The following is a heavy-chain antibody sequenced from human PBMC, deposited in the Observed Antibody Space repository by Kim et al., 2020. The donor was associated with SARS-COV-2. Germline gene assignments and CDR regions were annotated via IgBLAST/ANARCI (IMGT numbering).Heavy chain of an antibody. V-gene: IGHV4-59*01. D-gene: IGHD5-18*01. CDR2: IYYSGST. CDR3: ARVRPQLWFFDL. J-gene: IGHJ2*01. CDR1: GGSISSYY. Sequence: SETLSLTCTVSGGSISSYYWSWIRQPPGKGLEWIGYIYYSGSTNYNPSLKSRVTISVDTSKNQFSLKLSSVTAADTAVYYCARVRPQLWFFDLWGRGTLVTVSS.